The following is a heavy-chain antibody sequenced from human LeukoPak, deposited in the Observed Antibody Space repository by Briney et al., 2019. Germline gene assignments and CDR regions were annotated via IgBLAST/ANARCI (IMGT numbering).Heavy chain of an antibody. CDR1: GFRFSSYA. Sequence: PGGSLRLSCGASGFRFSSYAMSWVRQAPGRRLEWVSSISGSGGSTYYTDSVKGRFAISRDNSKSTLYLQMNSLGTEDTALYYCVKGGQNYDFWRFDYWGQGTLVTASS. CDR2: ISGSGGST. D-gene: IGHD3-3*01. CDR3: VKGGQNYDFWRFDY. J-gene: IGHJ4*02. V-gene: IGHV3-23*01.